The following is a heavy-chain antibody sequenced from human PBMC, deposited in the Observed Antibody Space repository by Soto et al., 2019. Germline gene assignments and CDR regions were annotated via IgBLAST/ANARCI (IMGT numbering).Heavy chain of an antibody. J-gene: IGHJ4*02. D-gene: IGHD3-16*01. Sequence: SETLSLSCTVSGSSISSSGYYWGWIRQPPGRGLEWIGSLYYNVGTYYKPSLKSRVTISADTSANQLSLMVNSVTAADTAIYYCARRPSRHWVDYWGKGTQVTVSS. V-gene: IGHV4-39*01. CDR2: LYYNVGT. CDR1: GSSISSSGYY. CDR3: ARRPSRHWVDY.